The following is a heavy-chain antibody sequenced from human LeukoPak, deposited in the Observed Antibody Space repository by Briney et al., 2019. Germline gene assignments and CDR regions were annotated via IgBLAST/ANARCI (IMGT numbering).Heavy chain of an antibody. CDR1: GGSMYDYY. CDR2: IHYNGRT. Sequence: SETRSLTCTVSGGSMYDYYWSWIRQPPVKGLEWIGHIHYNGRTNYNPSLESPATISIDMSKNQFSLNLSPVTAADTAVYYCARVRLSGVIDYWGQGTLVTVSS. V-gene: IGHV4-59*01. CDR3: ARVRLSGVIDY. D-gene: IGHD2-15*01. J-gene: IGHJ4*02.